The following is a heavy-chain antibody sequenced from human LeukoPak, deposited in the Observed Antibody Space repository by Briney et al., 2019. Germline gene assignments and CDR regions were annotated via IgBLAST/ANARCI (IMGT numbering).Heavy chain of an antibody. CDR1: GFTFSEAW. J-gene: IGHJ4*02. CDR2: IKTKPDGGTT. CDR3: TTDSFWNYFDY. D-gene: IGHD1-1*01. Sequence: GGSLRLSCVASGFTFSEAWMSWVRQAPGKGLEWVGRIKTKPDGGTTHYAAPVKGRFTISRDDSKNTLYLHMNSLKTEDTAVYYCTTDSFWNYFDYWGQGTLVTVSS. V-gene: IGHV3-15*01.